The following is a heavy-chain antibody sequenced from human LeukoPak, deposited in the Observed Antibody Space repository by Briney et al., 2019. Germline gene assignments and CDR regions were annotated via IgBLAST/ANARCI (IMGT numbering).Heavy chain of an antibody. CDR1: GGSFNDYF. CDR3: ARRFRVAVAGILCLDP. Sequence: SETLSLTCAVYGGSFNDYFWTWIRQPPGEGLEWIGEINHSGSTNYNPSLKSRVTISVDTSKNHFSLKLSSVTAADTAVYYCARRFRVAVAGILCLDPWGQGTLVTVSS. D-gene: IGHD6-19*01. V-gene: IGHV4-34*01. J-gene: IGHJ5*02. CDR2: INHSGST.